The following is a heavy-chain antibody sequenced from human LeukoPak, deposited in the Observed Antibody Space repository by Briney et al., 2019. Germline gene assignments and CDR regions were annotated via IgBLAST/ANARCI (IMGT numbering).Heavy chain of an antibody. Sequence: PSETLSLTCAVYGGSFSGYYWSWIRQPPGKGLEWTGEINHSGSTNYNPSLKSRVTASVDTSKNQFSLKLSSVTAADTAVYYCARGSRLVRGVHNWFDPWGRGTLVTVSS. V-gene: IGHV4-34*01. CDR1: GGSFSGYY. CDR3: ARGSRLVRGVHNWFDP. J-gene: IGHJ5*02. D-gene: IGHD3-10*01. CDR2: INHSGST.